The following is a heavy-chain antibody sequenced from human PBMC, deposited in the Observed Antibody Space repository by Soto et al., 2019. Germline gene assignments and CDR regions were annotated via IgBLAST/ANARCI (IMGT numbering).Heavy chain of an antibody. V-gene: IGHV1-46*03. CDR1: GYTFTDYY. Sequence: GASVKVSCKASGYTFTDYYIHWVRQAPGQGLEWMGIVNPSGGRTTYAQKYQGRVTMTTDTSTSTVYMELSSLRSEDTAMYHCARDPSHRDVGRCYYFDYWGQGTQVTVSS. CDR2: VNPSGGRT. CDR3: ARDPSHRDVGRCYYFDY. D-gene: IGHD2-15*01. J-gene: IGHJ4*02.